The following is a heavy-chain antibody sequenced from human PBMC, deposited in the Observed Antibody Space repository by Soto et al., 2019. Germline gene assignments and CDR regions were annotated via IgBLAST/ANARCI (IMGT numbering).Heavy chain of an antibody. D-gene: IGHD3-16*01. CDR3: TSDTFGLRDT. Sequence: GGSLRLSCAASGFPFSHYWMHWVRQTPGKGLVWVSRINPAGTITNYADSVEGRFTISRDNADSALFLQMNSLSAKDTAIYYCTSDTFGLRDTWGQGTLVTVSS. CDR2: INPAGTIT. J-gene: IGHJ5*02. V-gene: IGHV3-74*01. CDR1: GFPFSHYW.